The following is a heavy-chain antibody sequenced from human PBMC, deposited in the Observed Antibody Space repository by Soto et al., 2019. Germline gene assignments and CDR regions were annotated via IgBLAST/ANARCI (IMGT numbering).Heavy chain of an antibody. Sequence: SETLSLTCAVYGGSFSGYYWSWIRQPPGKGLEWIGEINHSGSTNYNPSLKSRVTISVDTSKNQFSLKLSSVTAADTAVYYCARALYDFWSGYSIDMDVWGQGTTVTVSS. J-gene: IGHJ6*02. V-gene: IGHV4-34*01. D-gene: IGHD3-3*01. CDR2: INHSGST. CDR3: ARALYDFWSGYSIDMDV. CDR1: GGSFSGYY.